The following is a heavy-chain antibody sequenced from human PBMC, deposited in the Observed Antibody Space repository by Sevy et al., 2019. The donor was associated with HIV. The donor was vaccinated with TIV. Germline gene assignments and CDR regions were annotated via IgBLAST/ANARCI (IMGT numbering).Heavy chain of an antibody. J-gene: IGHJ5*02. CDR2: ISGSGGRT. CDR3: AKGGPSSVFGVAQNWFDP. Sequence: GGSLRLSCAASGFPFNKYAMSWVRQAPGKGLEWVSGISGSGGRTYYADSVKGRFTISRDNSKNTLYLQLNSLGAEDTALYYCAKGGPSSVFGVAQNWFDPWGQGTLVTVSS. CDR1: GFPFNKYA. V-gene: IGHV3-23*01. D-gene: IGHD3-3*01.